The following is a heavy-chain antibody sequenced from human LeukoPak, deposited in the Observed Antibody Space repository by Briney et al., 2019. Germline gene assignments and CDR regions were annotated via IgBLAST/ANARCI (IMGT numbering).Heavy chain of an antibody. CDR3: AKDPTGLGTAEYFQH. V-gene: IGHV3-23*01. J-gene: IGHJ1*01. D-gene: IGHD6-13*01. CDR1: GFTFSSYA. CDR2: ISGSGGST. Sequence: PGGSLRLSCVASGFTFSSYAMTWVRQAPGKGLEWVSAISGSGGSTYYADSVKGRFTISRDNSKNTLHLHMNSLRVEDTAVYYCAKDPTGLGTAEYFQHWGQGTLVTVSS.